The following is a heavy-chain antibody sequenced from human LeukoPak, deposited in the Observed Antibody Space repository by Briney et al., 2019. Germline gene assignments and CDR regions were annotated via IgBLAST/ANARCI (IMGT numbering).Heavy chain of an antibody. CDR3: ARADDYGDYLEAFDI. J-gene: IGHJ3*02. V-gene: IGHV1-46*01. Sequence: VVSVKLFCKASGYTFTSYYMHWVRQPPAQGLEWVGIINPSCGSTSYAQKFQGRVTMTRDTSTSTVYMELSSLRSEDTAVYYCARADDYGDYLEAFDIWGQGTMVTVSS. CDR1: GYTFTSYY. D-gene: IGHD4-17*01. CDR2: INPSCGST.